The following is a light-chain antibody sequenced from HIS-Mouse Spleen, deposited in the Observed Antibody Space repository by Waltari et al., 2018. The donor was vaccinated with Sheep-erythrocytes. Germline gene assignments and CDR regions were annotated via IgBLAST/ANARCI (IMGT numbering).Light chain of an antibody. Sequence: QSALTQPRSVSGSPGHSVTISCTGTSSDVGGYTYVSWYQQHPGKAPKLMIYDVSKRPSGVPDRFSGSKSGNTASLTISGLQAEDEADYYCCSYAGSYTVVFGGGTKLTVL. CDR3: CSYAGSYTVV. J-gene: IGLJ2*01. V-gene: IGLV2-11*01. CDR2: DVS. CDR1: SSDVGGYTY.